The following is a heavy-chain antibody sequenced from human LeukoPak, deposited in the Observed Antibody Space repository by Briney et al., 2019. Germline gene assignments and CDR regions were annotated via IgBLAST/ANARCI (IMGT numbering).Heavy chain of an antibody. Sequence: GGSLRLSCAASGFTFSSYSMNWVRQAPGRGLEWVSSISSSSTYIYYADSVKGRFTISRDNAKNSLYLQMNSLRAEDTAVYYCARGDGIAALKAYYFDYWGQATLVTVSS. CDR1: GFTFSSYS. CDR3: ARGDGIAALKAYYFDY. D-gene: IGHD6-6*01. V-gene: IGHV3-21*01. J-gene: IGHJ4*02. CDR2: ISSSSTYI.